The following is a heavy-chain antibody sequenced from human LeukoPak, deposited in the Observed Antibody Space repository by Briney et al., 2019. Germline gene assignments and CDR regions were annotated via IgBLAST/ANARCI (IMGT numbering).Heavy chain of an antibody. CDR3: AKWGDYDILTGYYVSDF. Sequence: GGSLRLSCAASGFIFSDYDMSWVRQAPGKGLEWVSAITGSGGNTYYADSVKGRSTISRDNSKNTLYVEMNTLRAEDTVVYYCAKWGDYDILTGYYVSDFWGQGTLVTVSS. CDR2: ITGSGGNT. J-gene: IGHJ4*02. D-gene: IGHD3-9*01. V-gene: IGHV3-23*01. CDR1: GFIFSDYD.